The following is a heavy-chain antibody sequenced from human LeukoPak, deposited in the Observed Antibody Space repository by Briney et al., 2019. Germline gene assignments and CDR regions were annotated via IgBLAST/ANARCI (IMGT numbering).Heavy chain of an antibody. V-gene: IGHV4-38-2*02. Sequence: SETLSLTCTVSGYSISSGYYWGWIRQPPGKGLEWIGSIYHSGSTYYNPSLKSRVTISVDTSKNQFSLKLSSVTAADTAVYYCAREGDKTPPLDYWGQGTLVTVSS. CDR1: GYSISSGYY. D-gene: IGHD3-16*01. CDR2: IYHSGST. J-gene: IGHJ4*02. CDR3: AREGDKTPPLDY.